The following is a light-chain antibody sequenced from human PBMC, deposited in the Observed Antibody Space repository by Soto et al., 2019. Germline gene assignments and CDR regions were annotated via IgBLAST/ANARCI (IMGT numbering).Light chain of an antibody. CDR3: QQSDNCPWQ. V-gene: IGKV3D-15*01. CDR2: AVS. J-gene: IGKJ1*01. Sequence: EIVMTQSPATLSVSPGERATLSCRASQSVINNLAWYQQKPGQAPRLLIYAVSTRATGIPARFSGSGSGTELTLTISSLQCEDFEVYYCQQSDNCPWQFGQGPKVEIK. CDR1: QSVINN.